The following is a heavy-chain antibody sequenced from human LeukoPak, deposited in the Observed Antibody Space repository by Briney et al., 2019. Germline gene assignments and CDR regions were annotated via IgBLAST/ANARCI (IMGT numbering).Heavy chain of an antibody. CDR1: GGSISSGGYY. CDR2: IYHSGSS. J-gene: IGHJ6*03. V-gene: IGHV4-30-2*01. D-gene: IGHD3-3*01. Sequence: SETLSLTCTVSGGSISSGGYYWSWIRQPPGKGLEWIGYIYHSGSSYYNPSLKSRVTISVDRSKNQFSLKLSSVTAADTAVYYCARALSGLDGVYYYYYMDVWGKGTTVTVSS. CDR3: ARALSGLDGVYYYYYMDV.